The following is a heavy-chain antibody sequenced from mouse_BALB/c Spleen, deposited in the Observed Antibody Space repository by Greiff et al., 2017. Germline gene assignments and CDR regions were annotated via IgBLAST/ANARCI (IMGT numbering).Heavy chain of an antibody. CDR3: ARWATVGAMDY. CDR1: GYTFTSYW. CDR2: INPSTGYT. V-gene: IGHV1-7*01. J-gene: IGHJ4*01. D-gene: IGHD1-1*01. Sequence: VQGVESGAELAKPGASVKMSCKASGYTFTSYWMHWVKQRPGQGLEWIGYINPSTGYTEYNQKFKDKATLTADKSSSTAYMQLSSLTSEDSAVYYCARWATVGAMDYWGQGTSVTVSS.